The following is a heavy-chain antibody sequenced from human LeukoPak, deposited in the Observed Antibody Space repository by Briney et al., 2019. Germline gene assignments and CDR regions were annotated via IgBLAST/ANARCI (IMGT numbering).Heavy chain of an antibody. J-gene: IGHJ2*01. CDR1: GFTVSSNY. Sequence: GGSLRLSCAASGFTVSSNYMSWVRQAPGKGLEWVSVLYSGGSAYYAGSVKGRFTISRDNSKNTVYLQMNSLRAEDTAVYYCAREKLGYWCFDLWGRGTLVTVSP. D-gene: IGHD6-13*01. CDR3: AREKLGYWCFDL. V-gene: IGHV3-53*01. CDR2: LYSGGSA.